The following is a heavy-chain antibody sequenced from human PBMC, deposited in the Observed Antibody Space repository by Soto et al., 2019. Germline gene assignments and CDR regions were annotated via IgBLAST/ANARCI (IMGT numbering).Heavy chain of an antibody. CDR2: IYYSGIT. Sequence: QLQLQESGPGLVKPSETLSLTCTVSGGSISSGTYYWGWIRQPPGKGLEWIGSIYYSGITYYNPSLKSRVTISVDTSKNQFSLTVSSVTAADTAVYYCARITIFGVAMDVWGQGTTVTVSS. V-gene: IGHV4-39*01. J-gene: IGHJ6*02. CDR3: ARITIFGVAMDV. D-gene: IGHD3-3*01. CDR1: GGSISSGTYY.